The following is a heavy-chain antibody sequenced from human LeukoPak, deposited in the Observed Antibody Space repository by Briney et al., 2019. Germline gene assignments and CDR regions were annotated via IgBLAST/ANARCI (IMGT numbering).Heavy chain of an antibody. J-gene: IGHJ6*02. V-gene: IGHV4-59*08. CDR3: ARQNYDEVNYYYYGLDV. D-gene: IGHD3-3*01. Sequence: SETLSLTCTVSGDSISNYYWSWIRQPPGKGLEWIGYVYYIGSTNYNPSLKSRVTISVDTSKNQFSLKLSSVTAADTAVYYCARQNYDEVNYYYYGLDVWGQGTTVTVSS. CDR1: GDSISNYY. CDR2: VYYIGST.